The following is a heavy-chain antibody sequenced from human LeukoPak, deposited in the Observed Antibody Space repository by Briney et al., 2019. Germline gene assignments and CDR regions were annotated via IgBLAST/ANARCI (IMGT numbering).Heavy chain of an antibody. CDR2: ISTYSGNT. J-gene: IGHJ6*03. D-gene: IGHD1-26*01. CDR1: GYTFTGYA. Sequence: GASVKVSCKASGYTFTGYAISWVRQAPGQGPEWMGWISTYSGNTNYAQKVQGRVTMTTDTSTSTAYMELRSLTSDDTAVYYCARDLVGATYYYYYHMDVWGKGTTVTVSS. V-gene: IGHV1-18*01. CDR3: ARDLVGATYYYYYHMDV.